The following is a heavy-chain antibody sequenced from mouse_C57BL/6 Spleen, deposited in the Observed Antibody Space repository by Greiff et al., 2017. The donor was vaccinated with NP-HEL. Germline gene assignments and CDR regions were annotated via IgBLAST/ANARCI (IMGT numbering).Heavy chain of an antibody. CDR3: PGEDYYGSSY. D-gene: IGHD1-1*01. CDR1: GFTFSNYW. V-gene: IGHV6-3*01. CDR2: IRLKSDNYAT. Sequence: EVKVEESGGGLVQPGGSMKLSCVASGFTFSNYWMNWVRQSQEKGLEWVAQIRLKSDNYATHYAESVKGRFTISRDDSKSSVYLQMNNLRAEDTGIYYCPGEDYYGSSYWGQGTTLTVSS. J-gene: IGHJ2*01.